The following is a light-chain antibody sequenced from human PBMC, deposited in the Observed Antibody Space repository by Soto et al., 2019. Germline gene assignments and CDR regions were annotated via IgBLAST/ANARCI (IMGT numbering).Light chain of an antibody. CDR2: GAS. J-gene: IGKJ4*01. V-gene: IGKV3-11*01. CDR1: QSVGSD. CDR3: QQRSTWPLT. Sequence: EIVLTQSPATLSLSPGESVTLSCRASQSVGSDLTWYQQKPGQAPRLLIHGASNRATGIPARFSGSGSGTDFTLTISRLEPEDFAVYYCQQRSTWPLTFGGGTKVEIK.